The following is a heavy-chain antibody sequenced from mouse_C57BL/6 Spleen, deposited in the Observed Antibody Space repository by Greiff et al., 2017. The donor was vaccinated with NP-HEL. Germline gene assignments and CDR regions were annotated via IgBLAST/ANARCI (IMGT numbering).Heavy chain of an antibody. CDR3: APNWDPLVGFAY. CDR2: IHPNSGST. V-gene: IGHV1-64*01. J-gene: IGHJ3*01. D-gene: IGHD4-1*01. CDR1: GYTFTSYW. Sequence: QVQLQQPGAELVKPGASVKLSCKASGYTFTSYWMHWVKQRPGQGLEWIGMIHPNSGSTNYNEKFKSKATLTVDKSSSTAYMQLSSLTSEDSAVYYCAPNWDPLVGFAYWGQGTLVTVSA.